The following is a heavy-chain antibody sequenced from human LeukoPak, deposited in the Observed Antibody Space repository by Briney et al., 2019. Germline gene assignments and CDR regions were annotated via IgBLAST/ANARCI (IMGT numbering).Heavy chain of an antibody. CDR1: GFTVSSNY. V-gene: IGHV3-66*01. CDR3: AREDSSGYYSNYYGMDV. D-gene: IGHD3-22*01. Sequence: PGGSLRLSCAASGFTVSSNYMSWVRQAPGKGLEWVSVIYSGGSTYYADSVKGRFTISRDNSKNTLYLQMNSLRAEDTAVYYCAREDSSGYYSNYYGMDVSGQGTTVTVSS. J-gene: IGHJ6*02. CDR2: IYSGGST.